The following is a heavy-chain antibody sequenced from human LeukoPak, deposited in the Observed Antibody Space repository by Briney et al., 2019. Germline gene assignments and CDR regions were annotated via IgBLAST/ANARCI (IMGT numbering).Heavy chain of an antibody. J-gene: IGHJ6*03. Sequence: GGSLRLSCAASGFTFNSNGMHWVRQAPGKGLEGVALIWYDGSNKYYADSVKGRFTISRDNSKNTLYLQMNSLSAEDTAVYYCAKSGDNSGYYPAFYYYMDVWGKGTTVTVSS. CDR3: AKSGDNSGYYPAFYYYMDV. D-gene: IGHD3-22*01. CDR1: GFTFNSNG. CDR2: IWYDGSNK. V-gene: IGHV3-33*06.